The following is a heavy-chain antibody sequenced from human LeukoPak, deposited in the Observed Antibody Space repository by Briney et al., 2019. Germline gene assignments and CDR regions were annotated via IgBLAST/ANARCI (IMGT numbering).Heavy chain of an antibody. CDR1: GFTFSNYP. V-gene: IGHV3-64*01. J-gene: IGHJ2*01. CDR3: ARSKRWLEHYWYFDL. CDR2: ISGNGGNT. Sequence: GGSVRLSCSASGFTFSNYPMHWVRQAPGKGLEYVSGISGNGGNTYYANSVKGRFTISRDNSKHTLYLQMGSLRAEDMAVYYCARSKRWLEHYWYFDLWGRGTLVTVSS. D-gene: IGHD5-24*01.